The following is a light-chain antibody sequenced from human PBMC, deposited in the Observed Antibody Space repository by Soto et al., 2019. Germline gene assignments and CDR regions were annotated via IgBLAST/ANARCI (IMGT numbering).Light chain of an antibody. CDR2: DNS. V-gene: IGLV1-51*01. Sequence: QSVLTQRPSVSGAPGQKVTISCSGSSTNIGKNYVSWYQHLPGTAPKLLIYDNSERPSGIPDRFSGSKSGTSATLGITGLQTGDEADYYCGTWDSSLSAGVFGGVTKLTVL. J-gene: IGLJ2*01. CDR3: GTWDSSLSAGV. CDR1: STNIGKNY.